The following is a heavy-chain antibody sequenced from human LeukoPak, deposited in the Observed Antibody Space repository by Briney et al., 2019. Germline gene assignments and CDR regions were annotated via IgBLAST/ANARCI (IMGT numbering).Heavy chain of an antibody. J-gene: IGHJ4*02. Sequence: SETLSLTCTVSGGSISSSSYYWGWIRQPPGKGLEWIGEIYHSGSTNYNPSLKSRVTISVDKSKNQFSLKLSSVTAADTVVYYCARAVGATRDYFDYWGQGTLVTVSS. CDR1: GGSISSSSYY. D-gene: IGHD1-26*01. V-gene: IGHV4-39*07. CDR3: ARAVGATRDYFDY. CDR2: IYHSGST.